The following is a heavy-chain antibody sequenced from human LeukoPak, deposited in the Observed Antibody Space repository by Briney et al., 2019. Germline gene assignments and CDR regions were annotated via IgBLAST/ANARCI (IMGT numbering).Heavy chain of an antibody. CDR2: IYYSGST. CDR3: ARSPPYSSSYPDY. J-gene: IGHJ4*02. Sequence: NPSETLSLTCTVSGGSISSGGYYWSWIRQHPGKGLEWIGYIYYSGSTYYNPSLKSRVTISVDTSKNQFSLKLSSVTAADTAVYYCARSPPYSSSYPDYWGQGTLVTVSS. V-gene: IGHV4-31*03. CDR1: GGSISSGGYY. D-gene: IGHD6-6*01.